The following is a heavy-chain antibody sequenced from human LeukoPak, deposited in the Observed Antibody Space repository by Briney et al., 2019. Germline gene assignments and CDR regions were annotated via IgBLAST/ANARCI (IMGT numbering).Heavy chain of an antibody. D-gene: IGHD6-13*01. CDR3: GSAVGTGYYYYYGMDV. CDR1: GYSFTSYW. J-gene: IGHJ6*02. V-gene: IGHV5-51*01. Sequence: GESLKISCKGSGYSFTSYWIGWVRQMPGKGLEWMGIIYPGDSDTRYSPSFQGQVTISADKSISTAYLQWSSLKASDTAMYYCGSAVGTGYYYYYGMDVWGQGTTVTVSS. CDR2: IYPGDSDT.